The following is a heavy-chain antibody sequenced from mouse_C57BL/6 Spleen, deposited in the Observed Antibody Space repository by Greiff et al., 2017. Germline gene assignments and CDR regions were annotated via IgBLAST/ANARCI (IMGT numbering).Heavy chain of an antibody. J-gene: IGHJ1*03. CDR1: GYTFTDYN. V-gene: IGHV1-22*01. Sequence: EVQLVESGPELVKPGASVKMSCKASGYTFTDYNMHWVKQSHGKSLEWIGYINPNNGGTSYNQKFKGKATLTVNKSSSTAYMELRSLTAEDSAVYYCAREGPGAYFDVWGTGTTVTVSA. CDR2: INPNNGGT. CDR3: AREGPGAYFDV.